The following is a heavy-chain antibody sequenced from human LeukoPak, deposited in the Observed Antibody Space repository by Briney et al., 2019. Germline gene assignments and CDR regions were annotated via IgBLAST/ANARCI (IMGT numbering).Heavy chain of an antibody. V-gene: IGHV3-23*01. CDR2: ISGSGGST. D-gene: IGHD3-10*01. Sequence: PGGTLRLSCAASGFIFSSYGMNWVRQAPGKGLEWVSGISGSGGSTYYADSVKGRFTISRDNSKNTLYLQMNSLRAEDTAVYYCAKSIMVRGVGWFDPWGQGTLVTVSS. CDR1: GFIFSSYG. CDR3: AKSIMVRGVGWFDP. J-gene: IGHJ5*02.